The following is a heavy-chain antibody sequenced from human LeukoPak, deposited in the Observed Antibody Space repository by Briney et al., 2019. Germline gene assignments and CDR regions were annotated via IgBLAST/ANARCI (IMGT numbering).Heavy chain of an antibody. CDR1: GFTFSTYT. CDR3: ARVHCSGGSCYSPYY. J-gene: IGHJ4*02. V-gene: IGHV3-30*04. CDR2: ISYDGSDK. Sequence: PGGSLRLSCAASGFTFSTYTMHWVRQSPGKGLEWVAVISYDGSDKYYADSVKGRFTISRDNSKNMLYLQMNSLRAEDTAVYYCARVHCSGGSCYSPYYWGQGTLVTVSS. D-gene: IGHD2-15*01.